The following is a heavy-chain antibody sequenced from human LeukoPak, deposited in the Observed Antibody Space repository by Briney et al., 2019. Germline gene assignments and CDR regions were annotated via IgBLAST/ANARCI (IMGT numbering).Heavy chain of an antibody. CDR2: INHSGST. V-gene: IGHV4-34*01. CDR3: ARVNIVVVPAALGVRGPLKPRYFDL. Sequence: PSETLSLTCAVYGGSFSGYYWSWIRQPPGKGLEWIGEINHSGSTNYNPSLKSRVTISVDTSKNQFSLKLSSVTAADTAVYYCARVNIVVVPAALGVRGPLKPRYFDLWGRGTLVTVSS. J-gene: IGHJ2*01. CDR1: GGSFSGYY. D-gene: IGHD2-2*01.